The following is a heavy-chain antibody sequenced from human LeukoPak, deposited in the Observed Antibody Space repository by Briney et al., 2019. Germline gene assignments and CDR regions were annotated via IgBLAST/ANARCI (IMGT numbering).Heavy chain of an antibody. CDR2: IKQDGSGL. CDR3: ARLNVGGWYGY. Sequence: GGSLRLSCAASGFTLNNYWMSWVRQAPGKGLEWVANIKQDGSGLYYVESVKGRFTISRDNAKNSLYLRMNSLRAEDTAVYYCARLNVGGWYGYWGQGTLVTVSS. CDR1: GFTLNNYW. V-gene: IGHV3-7*03. J-gene: IGHJ4*02. D-gene: IGHD6-19*01.